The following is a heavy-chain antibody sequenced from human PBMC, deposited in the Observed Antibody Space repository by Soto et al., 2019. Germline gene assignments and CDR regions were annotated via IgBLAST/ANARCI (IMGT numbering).Heavy chain of an antibody. CDR2: ISHDGINK. CDR3: ARDMYSSDYFVKWFEP. J-gene: IGHJ5*02. D-gene: IGHD6-19*01. V-gene: IGHV3-30-3*01. CDR1: GFSFSSYA. Sequence: QVRLVESGGGVVQPGRSLRLSCTASGFSFSSYAMYWFRQPPGKGLEWVAVISHDGINKHYADSVKGRVTVSRDNSNHSLDLQLNSRRGVDTAMYYCARDMYSSDYFVKWFEPWGQGTLVTVSS.